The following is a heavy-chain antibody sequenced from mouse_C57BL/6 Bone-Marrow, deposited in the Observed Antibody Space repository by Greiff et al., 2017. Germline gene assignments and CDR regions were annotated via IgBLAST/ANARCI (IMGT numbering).Heavy chain of an antibody. Sequence: VKLQQSGAELVRPGTSVKVSCKASGYAFTNYLIEWVKQRPGQGLEWIGVINPGSGGTNYNEKFKGKATRTADKSSSTAYMQLSSLTSEDSAVYFCARGYYYGSSPAWFAYWGQGTLVTVSA. CDR2: INPGSGGT. CDR1: GYAFTNYL. D-gene: IGHD1-1*01. CDR3: ARGYYYGSSPAWFAY. V-gene: IGHV1-54*01. J-gene: IGHJ3*01.